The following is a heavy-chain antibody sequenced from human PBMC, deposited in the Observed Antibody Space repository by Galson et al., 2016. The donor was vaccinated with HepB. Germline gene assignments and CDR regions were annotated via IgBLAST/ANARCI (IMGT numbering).Heavy chain of an antibody. CDR3: ARDSITCYSGNCYWWFAS. Sequence: TLSLTCTVSGDSISSNADYWTWIRQHPVKGLEWIGYTYYSGRTDYNPSLKSRVTISIDTSNNQFSLKLSSVTAADTAIYYCARDSITCYSGNCYWWFASWGQGTLVTVSS. CDR1: GDSISSNADY. D-gene: IGHD2-21*02. J-gene: IGHJ5*01. CDR2: TYYSGRT. V-gene: IGHV4-31*03.